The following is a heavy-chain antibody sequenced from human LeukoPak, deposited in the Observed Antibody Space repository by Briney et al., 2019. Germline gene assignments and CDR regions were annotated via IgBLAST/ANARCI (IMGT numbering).Heavy chain of an antibody. CDR1: GGSFSSYY. D-gene: IGHD2-2*01. J-gene: IGHJ4*02. CDR3: TRGACSSTSCYWVY. V-gene: IGHV4-34*01. CDR2: INHSGST. Sequence: SETLSLACAVYGGSFSSYYWSWIRQPPGKGLEWIGEINHSGSTNYNPSLKSRVTISVDTSKNQFSLKLSSVTAADTAVYYCTRGACSSTSCYWVYWGQGTLVTVSS.